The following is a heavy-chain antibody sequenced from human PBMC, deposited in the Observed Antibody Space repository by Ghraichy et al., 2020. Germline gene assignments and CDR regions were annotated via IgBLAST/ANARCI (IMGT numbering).Heavy chain of an antibody. D-gene: IGHD6-19*01. CDR2: ICYSGST. Sequence: ETLSLTCTVSGGSISSYYWSWIRQPPGKGLEWIGYICYSGSTNYNPSLKSRVTISVDTSKNQFSLKLSSVTAADTAVYYCARASSSGWANWFDPWGQGTLVTVSS. CDR1: GGSISSYY. J-gene: IGHJ5*02. CDR3: ARASSSGWANWFDP. V-gene: IGHV4-59*01.